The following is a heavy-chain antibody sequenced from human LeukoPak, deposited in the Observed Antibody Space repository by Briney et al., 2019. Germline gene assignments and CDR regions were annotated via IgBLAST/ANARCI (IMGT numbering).Heavy chain of an antibody. CDR3: AKGSYYDFWSGYYDY. D-gene: IGHD3-3*01. V-gene: IGHV3-23*01. CDR1: GFTFSSYA. J-gene: IGHJ4*02. Sequence: SGGSLRLSCAASGFTFSSYAMSWVRQAPGKGLEWVSAISGSGGSTYYADSVKGRFTISRDNSKNTLYLQMNSLRAEDTAVYYCAKGSYYDFWSGYYDYWGQGTLVTVSS. CDR2: ISGSGGST.